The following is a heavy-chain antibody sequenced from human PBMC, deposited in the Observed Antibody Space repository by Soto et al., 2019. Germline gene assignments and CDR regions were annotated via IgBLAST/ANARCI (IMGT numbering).Heavy chain of an antibody. J-gene: IGHJ4*02. D-gene: IGHD6-13*01. V-gene: IGHV1-69*06. CDR2: IIPMFDTP. CDR1: GGTFSSDS. CDR3: ARKGSSSWYSFSV. Sequence: SVKVSCKASGGTFSSDSFSWVRQAPGQGLEWMGGIIPMFDTPIYAQKFQDRVTITADKSTSTAYMELSSLRSEDTAVYYCARKGSSSWYSFSVWGQGTLVTVSS.